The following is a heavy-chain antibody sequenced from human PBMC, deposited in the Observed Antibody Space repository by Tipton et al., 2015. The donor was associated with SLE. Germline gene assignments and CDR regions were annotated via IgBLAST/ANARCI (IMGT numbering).Heavy chain of an antibody. CDR1: GGGLDNYG. D-gene: IGHD3-16*01. CDR2: MNPNSGNT. Sequence: QVQLVQSGAEVKKPGSSVKVSCEVSGGGLDNYGINWVRQATGQGLEWMGWMNPNSGNTGYAQKFQGRVTMTRNTSISTAYMELSSLRSEDTAVYYCARGGGDWGYWGQGTLVTVSS. V-gene: IGHV1-8*02. J-gene: IGHJ4*02. CDR3: ARGGGDWGY.